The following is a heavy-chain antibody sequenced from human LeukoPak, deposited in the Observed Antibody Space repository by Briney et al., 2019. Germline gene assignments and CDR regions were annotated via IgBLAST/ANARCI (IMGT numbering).Heavy chain of an antibody. CDR3: AKGVPEYDFWSGYYPGQYGMDV. J-gene: IGHJ6*02. CDR1: GFTFSSYG. Sequence: GGSLRLSCAASGFTFSSYGMHWVRQAPGEGLEWVAVISYDGSNKYYADSVKGRFTISRDNSKNTLYLQMNSLRAEDTAVYYCAKGVPEYDFWSGYYPGQYGMDVWGQGTTVTVSS. CDR2: ISYDGSNK. D-gene: IGHD3-3*01. V-gene: IGHV3-30*18.